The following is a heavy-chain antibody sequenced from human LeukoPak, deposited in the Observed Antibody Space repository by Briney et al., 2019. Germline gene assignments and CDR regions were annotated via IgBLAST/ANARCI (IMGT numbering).Heavy chain of an antibody. CDR2: INEDGSEK. D-gene: IGHD1-26*01. Sequence: PGGSLRLSCAASGFTFSSFWMNWVRQTPGKGLEWVANINEDGSEKYYEDSVKGRFTISRDSAKNSLNLEVNGLRAEDTAVYYCARDSGTLGPWGQGTLVTVSS. CDR1: GFTFSSFW. V-gene: IGHV3-7*01. J-gene: IGHJ5*02. CDR3: ARDSGTLGP.